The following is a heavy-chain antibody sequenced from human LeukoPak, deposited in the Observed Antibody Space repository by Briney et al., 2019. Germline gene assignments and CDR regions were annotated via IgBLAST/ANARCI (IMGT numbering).Heavy chain of an antibody. CDR2: IRYDGSNK. CDR3: ARSAVVVAAPPFDY. V-gene: IGHV3-30*02. D-gene: IGHD2-15*01. Sequence: GSLRLSCAASGFTFSSYGMHWVRQAPGKGLEWVAFIRYDGSNKYYADSVKGRFTISRDNSKNTLYLQMNSLRAEDTAVYYCARSAVVVAAPPFDYWGQGTLVTVSS. J-gene: IGHJ4*02. CDR1: GFTFSSYG.